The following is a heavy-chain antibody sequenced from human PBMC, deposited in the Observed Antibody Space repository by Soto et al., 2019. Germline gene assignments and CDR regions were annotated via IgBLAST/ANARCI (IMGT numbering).Heavy chain of an antibody. V-gene: IGHV1-8*01. CDR3: ARGRRVYSSGWYWFDP. Sequence: ASVKVSCKASGYTFTSYDINWVRQATGQGLEWMGWMNPNSGNTGYAQKFQGRVTMTRNTSISTAYMELSSLRSEDTAVYYCARGRRVYSSGWYWFDPWGQGTLVTSPQ. D-gene: IGHD6-19*01. CDR2: MNPNSGNT. J-gene: IGHJ5*02. CDR1: GYTFTSYD.